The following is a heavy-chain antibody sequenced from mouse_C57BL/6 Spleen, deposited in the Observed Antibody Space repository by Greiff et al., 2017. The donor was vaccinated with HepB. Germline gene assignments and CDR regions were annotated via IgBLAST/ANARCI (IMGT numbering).Heavy chain of an antibody. CDR2: IDPDNGDT. CDR1: GFNIKDDY. CDR3: ATPGGYYGSSYDGLFAY. J-gene: IGHJ3*01. Sequence: LVESGAELVRPGASVKLSCTASGFNIKDDYMHWVKQRPEQGLEWIGWIDPDNGDTEYASKFQGKATITADTSSNTAYLQPSSLTSEDTAVYYCATPGGYYGSSYDGLFAYWGQGTLVTVSA. V-gene: IGHV14-4*01. D-gene: IGHD1-1*01.